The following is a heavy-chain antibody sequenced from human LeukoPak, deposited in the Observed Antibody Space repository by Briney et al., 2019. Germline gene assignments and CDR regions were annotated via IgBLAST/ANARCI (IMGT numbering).Heavy chain of an antibody. D-gene: IGHD3-22*01. J-gene: IGHJ3*02. Sequence: SETLSLTCAVYGGSFSGYYWSWIRQPPGKGLEWIGGINHSGSTNYNPSLKSRVTISVDTSKNQFSLKLSSVTAADTAVYYCARGTSSSGYYRDAFDIWGQGTMVTVSS. V-gene: IGHV4-34*01. CDR3: ARGTSSSGYYRDAFDI. CDR2: INHSGST. CDR1: GGSFSGYY.